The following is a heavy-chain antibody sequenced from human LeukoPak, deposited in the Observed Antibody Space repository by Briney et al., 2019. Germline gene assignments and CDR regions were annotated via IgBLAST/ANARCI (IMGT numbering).Heavy chain of an antibody. CDR3: AKDQNWEGGY. V-gene: IGHV3-7*03. J-gene: IGHJ4*02. CDR1: GFTFSSYW. Sequence: GGSLRLSCAASGFTFSSYWMTWVRQAPGKGLEWVANIKQDGSEKYYVDSVKGRFTISRDNSKNTVYLQMNSLRVEDTAVYYCAKDQNWEGGYWGQGTLVTVSS. CDR2: IKQDGSEK. D-gene: IGHD1-26*01.